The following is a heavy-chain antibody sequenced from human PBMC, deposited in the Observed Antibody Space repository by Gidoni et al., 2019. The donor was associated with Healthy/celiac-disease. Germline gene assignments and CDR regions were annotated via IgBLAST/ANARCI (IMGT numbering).Heavy chain of an antibody. CDR3: ARGNGVWRNWFDP. D-gene: IGHD2-8*01. Sequence: QVQLQQWGAGLLKPSETLSLTCAVYGGSFSGYYWSWIRQPPGKGLEWIGEINHSGSTNYNPSLKSRVTISVDTSKNQFSLKLSSVTAADTAVYYCARGNGVWRNWFDPWGQGTLVTVSS. J-gene: IGHJ5*02. V-gene: IGHV4-34*01. CDR2: INHSGST. CDR1: GGSFSGYY.